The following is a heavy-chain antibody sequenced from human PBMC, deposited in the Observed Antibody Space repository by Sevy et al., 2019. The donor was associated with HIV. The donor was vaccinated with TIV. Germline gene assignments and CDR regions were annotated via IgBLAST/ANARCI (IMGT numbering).Heavy chain of an antibody. J-gene: IGHJ4*02. CDR3: ARDRRTLNYYGSSGYNYYFDY. CDR1: GFTFSTYN. D-gene: IGHD3-22*01. Sequence: GGSLRLSCAASGFTFSTYNMNWVRQAPGKGLEWVSSITDSSNYIYHADSVKGRFTISRDNAKNSLYLQMNSLRAEDTAVYFCARDRRTLNYYGSSGYNYYFDYWGQGTLVTDSS. V-gene: IGHV3-21*01. CDR2: ITDSSNYI.